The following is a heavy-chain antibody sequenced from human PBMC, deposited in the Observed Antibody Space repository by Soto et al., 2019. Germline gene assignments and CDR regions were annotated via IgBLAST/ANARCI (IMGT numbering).Heavy chain of an antibody. CDR3: ARDSAVFDL. CDR2: VSSSSSTI. J-gene: IGHJ2*01. CDR1: GFTFSSYS. D-gene: IGHD6-19*01. Sequence: EVQLVESGGGLVQPGGSLRLSCAASGFTFSSYSMNWVRQAPGKGLEWVSYVSSSSSTIYYADSVKGRFTISRDNAKNSLDLQMNRLRAEDTAVYYCARDSAVFDLWGRGTLVTVCS. V-gene: IGHV3-48*01.